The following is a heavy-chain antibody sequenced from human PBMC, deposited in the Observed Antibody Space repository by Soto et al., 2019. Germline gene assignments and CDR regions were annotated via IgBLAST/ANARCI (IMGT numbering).Heavy chain of an antibody. V-gene: IGHV3-23*01. Sequence: GGSLRLSCAASGFTFSSYAMSWVRQAPGKGLEWVSAISGSGGSTYYADSVKGRFTISRDNSKNTLYLQMNSLRAEDTAVYYCAKDRIMITFGGVIETFDYWGQGTLVTVSS. CDR3: AKDRIMITFGGVIETFDY. CDR2: ISGSGGST. D-gene: IGHD3-16*02. J-gene: IGHJ4*02. CDR1: GFTFSSYA.